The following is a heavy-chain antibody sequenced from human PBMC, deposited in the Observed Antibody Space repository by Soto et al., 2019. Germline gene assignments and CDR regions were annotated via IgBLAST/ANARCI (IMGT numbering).Heavy chain of an antibody. D-gene: IGHD3-9*01. V-gene: IGHV4-34*01. Sequence: QVQLQQWGAGLLKPSETLSLTCAVYGGSFSGYYWSWSRQPPGKGLEWIGEIDHSGSTNYNPSLKSRVTISVDTSKNQLSLKLSSVTAADTAGYYCARLPYYDILTGGYYYYGMDVWGQGTTVTGSS. J-gene: IGHJ6*02. CDR2: IDHSGST. CDR1: GGSFSGYY. CDR3: ARLPYYDILTGGYYYYGMDV.